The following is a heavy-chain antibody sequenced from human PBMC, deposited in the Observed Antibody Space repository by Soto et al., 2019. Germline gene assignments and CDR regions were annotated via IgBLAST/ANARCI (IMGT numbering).Heavy chain of an antibody. CDR3: ARDRLHTSSSITFDY. J-gene: IGHJ4*02. CDR2: LRTYDGNT. CDR1: GYTFTTYA. D-gene: IGHD6-6*01. V-gene: IGHV1-18*01. Sequence: QVQLVQSGAEVKKPGASVRLSCKASGYTFTTYAISWVRQAPGQGLEWMGWLRTYDGNTDYAPNLRGRVTMTTDTSTNTAYMELRSLRSDDTDVYYCARDRLHTSSSITFDYWGQGALVTVSS.